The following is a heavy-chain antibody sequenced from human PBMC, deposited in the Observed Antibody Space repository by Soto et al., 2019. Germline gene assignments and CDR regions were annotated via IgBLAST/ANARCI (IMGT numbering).Heavy chain of an antibody. V-gene: IGHV1-69*12. CDR2: IIPIFGTA. J-gene: IGHJ1*01. D-gene: IGHD3-22*01. Sequence: QVQLVQSGAEVKKPGSSVKVSCKASGGTFSSYAISWVRPAPGQGLEWMGGIIPIFGTANYAQKFQGRVTITADESTSTAYMELSSLRSEDTAVYYCARGRDYYDSSAARDFQHWGQGTLVTVSS. CDR3: ARGRDYYDSSAARDFQH. CDR1: GGTFSSYA.